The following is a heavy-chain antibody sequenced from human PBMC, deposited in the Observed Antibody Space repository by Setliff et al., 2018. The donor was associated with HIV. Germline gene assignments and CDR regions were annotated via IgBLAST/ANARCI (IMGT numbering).Heavy chain of an antibody. CDR1: GGSIGSYY. Sequence: PSETLSLTCTVSGGSIGSYYWSWIRQPAGKRLEFIGRISAAGTINYNPSLRSRVTLSVDTSENQFSLTVNSVTAADTAMYFCARDEGRATGSWWDQSASWYLDYWGHGILVTVSS. V-gene: IGHV4-4*07. J-gene: IGHJ4*01. CDR3: ARDEGRATGSWWDQSASWYLDY. CDR2: ISAAGTI. D-gene: IGHD6-13*01.